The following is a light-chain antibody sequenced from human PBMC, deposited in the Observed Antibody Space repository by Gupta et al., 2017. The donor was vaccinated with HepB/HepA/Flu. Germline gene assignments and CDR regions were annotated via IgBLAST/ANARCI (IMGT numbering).Light chain of an antibody. J-gene: IGKJ1*01. V-gene: IGKV1-6*01. CDR3: LQDDSYPGT. CDR1: QGIKKD. CDR2: AAS. Sequence: AIQMTQSPSSLSASVGDRVTITCRASQGIKKDLGWYQHKPGKAPKLLIFAASSLQTGVPSRFSGSGSGTDFTLTISSLQPEDFATYYCLQDDSYPGTFGQGTKVEMK.